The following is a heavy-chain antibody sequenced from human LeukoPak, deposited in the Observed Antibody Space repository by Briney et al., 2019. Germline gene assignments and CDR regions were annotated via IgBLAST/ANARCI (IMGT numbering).Heavy chain of an antibody. Sequence: GGPLRLSCAASGFTFSSYAMSWVRQAPGKGLEWVAFVSFDGSDKYYADSVKGRFTISRDISKNTLYLQMNSLRVEDTALYYCARGAAVAISLWGQGTLVTVSS. D-gene: IGHD6-19*01. J-gene: IGHJ4*02. V-gene: IGHV3-30*04. CDR3: ARGAAVAISL. CDR2: VSFDGSDK. CDR1: GFTFSSYA.